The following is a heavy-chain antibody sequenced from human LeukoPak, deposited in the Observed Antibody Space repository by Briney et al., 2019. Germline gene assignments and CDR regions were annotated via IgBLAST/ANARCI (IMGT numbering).Heavy chain of an antibody. V-gene: IGHV1-18*01. CDR3: ARDYFHSSGSYYDCFDP. CDR2: ISTNSGYT. Sequence: ASVKVSCKSSGYTFTSYGISWVRQAPGQGLEWMGWISTNSGYTKYAQKFQDRVTMTTDTSTGTSYMELRSLRSDDTAVYYCARDYFHSSGSYYDCFDPWGQGTLVTVSS. D-gene: IGHD3-22*01. J-gene: IGHJ5*02. CDR1: GYTFTSYG.